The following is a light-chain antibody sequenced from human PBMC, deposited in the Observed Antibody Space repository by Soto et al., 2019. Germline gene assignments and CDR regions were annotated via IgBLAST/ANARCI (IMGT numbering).Light chain of an antibody. CDR3: CSYAGSMV. Sequence: QSVLTQPASVSGSPGQSITISCTGTSSDVGSYNLVSWYQQHPGKAPKLMIYEVSKRPSGVSNRFSGSNSGNTASLTISGLQAEDEADYYCCSYAGSMVFGGGTKVTVL. J-gene: IGLJ3*02. CDR1: SSDVGSYNL. V-gene: IGLV2-23*02. CDR2: EVS.